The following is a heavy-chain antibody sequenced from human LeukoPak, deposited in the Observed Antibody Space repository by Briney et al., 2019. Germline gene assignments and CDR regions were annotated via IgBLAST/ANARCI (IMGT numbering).Heavy chain of an antibody. CDR1: GFTFSSYA. CDR3: ARDSHSGFQ. V-gene: IGHV4-34*01. CDR2: IDNRGST. D-gene: IGHD3-10*01. Sequence: PGASLRLSCAASGFTFSSYAMSWVRQPPGKGLDWIGEIDNRGSTQYNPSLRSRVTISVDTSRNQFSLELTSVTAADTAVYFCARDSHSGFQWGQGTLVTVSS. J-gene: IGHJ4*02.